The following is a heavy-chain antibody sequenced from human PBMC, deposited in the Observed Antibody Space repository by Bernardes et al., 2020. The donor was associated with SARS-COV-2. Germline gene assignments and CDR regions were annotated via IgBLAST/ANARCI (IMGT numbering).Heavy chain of an antibody. D-gene: IGHD1-26*01. CDR1: GFTFSDYY. CDR2: ISSSGSTI. Sequence: GGSLRLSCAASGFTFSDYYMSWIRQAPGKGLEWVSYISSSGSTIYYADSVKGRFTISRDKSKNPLYLQMNSLRAEDTAVYYCAKDLGCLGSTKHYWGQGTLVTVSS. V-gene: IGHV3-11*04. J-gene: IGHJ4*02. CDR3: AKDLGCLGSTKHY.